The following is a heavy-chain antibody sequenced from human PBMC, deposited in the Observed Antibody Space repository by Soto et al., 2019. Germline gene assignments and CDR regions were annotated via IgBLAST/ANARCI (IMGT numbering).Heavy chain of an antibody. D-gene: IGHD2-2*01. Sequence: EVQLVESGGGLVQPGGSLKLSCAASGFTFSGSAMHWVRQASGKGLEWVGRIRSKANSYATAYAASVKGRFTISRDDSKNTAYLQMNSLKTEDTAVCYCTRQEAPTEDIVVVPAAIGKGNYLGQGTLVTVSS. CDR3: TRQEAPTEDIVVVPAAIGKGNY. V-gene: IGHV3-73*01. J-gene: IGHJ4*02. CDR1: GFTFSGSA. CDR2: IRSKANSYAT.